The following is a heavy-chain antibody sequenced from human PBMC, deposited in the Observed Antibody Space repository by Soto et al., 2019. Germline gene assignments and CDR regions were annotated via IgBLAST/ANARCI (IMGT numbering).Heavy chain of an antibody. CDR1: GFTFRSFT. J-gene: IGHJ5*02. D-gene: IGHD6-13*01. V-gene: IGHV3-21*01. Sequence: TGGSLRLSCAASGFTFRSFTMNWVRQAPGKGLEWVSTISSNSAYIYYTDALRGRFTISRDNAKNSLHLQMNSLRAEDTAVYYCTRDASRDSSARGWFDPWGPGTLVTVSS. CDR2: ISSNSAYI. CDR3: TRDASRDSSARGWFDP.